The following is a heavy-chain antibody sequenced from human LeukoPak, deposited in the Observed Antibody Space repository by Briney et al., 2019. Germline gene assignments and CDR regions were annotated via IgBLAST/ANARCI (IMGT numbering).Heavy chain of an antibody. J-gene: IGHJ4*02. V-gene: IGHV6-1*01. Sequence: SQTLSLTCAISGDSVSSNSAAWNWIRQSPSRGLEWLGRTYYRSKWYNNYALSVKSRMTVNPDTSKNQISLQLNSVTPEDTAVYYCARESAGTYYFDYWGLGALVTVSS. CDR2: TYYRSKWYN. CDR3: ARESAGTYYFDY. CDR1: GDSVSSNSAA. D-gene: IGHD6-19*01.